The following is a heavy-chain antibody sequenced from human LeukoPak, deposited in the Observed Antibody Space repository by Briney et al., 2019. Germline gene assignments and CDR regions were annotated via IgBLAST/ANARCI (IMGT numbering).Heavy chain of an antibody. CDR3: ARDYTTAPHPPYYYDSSGYNY. CDR1: GYTFTGYY. CDR2: INPNSGGT. V-gene: IGHV1-2*02. J-gene: IGHJ4*02. Sequence: GASVKVSCKASGYTFTGYYMHWVRQAPGQGLEWMGWINPNSGGTNYAQKFQGRVTMTTDTSTSTAYMELRSLRSDDTAVYYCARDYTTAPHPPYYYDSSGYNYWGQGTLVTVSS. D-gene: IGHD3-22*01.